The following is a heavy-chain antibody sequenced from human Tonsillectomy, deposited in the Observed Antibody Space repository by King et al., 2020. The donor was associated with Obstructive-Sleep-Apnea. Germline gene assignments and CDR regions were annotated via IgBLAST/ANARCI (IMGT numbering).Heavy chain of an antibody. V-gene: IGHV4-4*07. J-gene: IGHJ4*02. CDR1: GGSISSYY. Sequence: VQLQESGPGLVKPSETLPLTCTVSGGSISSYYWSWIRQPAGKGMEWIGRIHTSGSTNYNPSLKSRVTMSIDMSKNQFSLKLSSVTAADTAVYYCASWKVRGVIQEYWGQGTLVTVSS. CDR2: IHTSGST. CDR3: ASWKVRGVIQEY. D-gene: IGHD3-10*01.